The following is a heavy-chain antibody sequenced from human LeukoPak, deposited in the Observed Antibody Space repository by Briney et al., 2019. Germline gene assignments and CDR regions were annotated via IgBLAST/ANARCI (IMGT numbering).Heavy chain of an antibody. D-gene: IGHD2-2*01. J-gene: IGHJ4*02. CDR3: AKQGLVPATAGD. V-gene: IGHV3-30*02. Sequence: PGGSLRLSCAASGFTFSTSVMHWVRQAPGKGLEWLSFIRFDGSEKYYADSVKARFSISRDNSMNTLYLQMNSLRPEDTAVYYCAKQGLVPATAGDWGQGTLVTVPS. CDR1: GFTFSTSV. CDR2: IRFDGSEK.